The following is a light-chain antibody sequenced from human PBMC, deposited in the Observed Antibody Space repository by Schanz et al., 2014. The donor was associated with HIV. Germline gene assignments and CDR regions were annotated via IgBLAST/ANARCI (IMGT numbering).Light chain of an antibody. J-gene: IGLJ3*02. V-gene: IGLV1-44*01. CDR2: SND. CDR1: SSNFRSNA. Sequence: QSVLTQPPSASGTPGQRVTISCSGSSSNFRSNAVNWYQHLPGTAPKLLIRSNDQRPSGVPDRFSGSQSGTSASLAISGLQSEDESDFFCATWDDSLDGWVFGGGTKLTVL. CDR3: ATWDDSLDGWV.